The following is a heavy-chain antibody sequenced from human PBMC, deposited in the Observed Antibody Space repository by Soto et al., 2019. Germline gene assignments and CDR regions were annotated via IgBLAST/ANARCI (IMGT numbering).Heavy chain of an antibody. V-gene: IGHV1-69*13. CDR1: GGTFSSYA. CDR2: IIPIFGTA. J-gene: IGHJ6*02. Sequence: ASVKVSCKASGGTFSSYAISWVRQAPGQGLEWIGGIIPIFGTANYAQKFQGRVTITADESTSTAYMELSSLRSEDTAVYYCAREGRCSSTSCYGVDYYYGMDVWGQGTTVTVSS. D-gene: IGHD2-2*01. CDR3: AREGRCSSTSCYGVDYYYGMDV.